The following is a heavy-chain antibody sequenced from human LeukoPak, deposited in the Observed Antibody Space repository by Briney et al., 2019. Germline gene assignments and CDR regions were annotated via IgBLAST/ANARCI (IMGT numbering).Heavy chain of an antibody. D-gene: IGHD6-19*01. Sequence: ASVKVSCMASGYTFTSHGISWVRQAPGQGLEWMGWISAYNGDTKYAQKFQGRVTMTTETSTRTAYVELRSLRSDDTAVYYCARDPSNTSGRFWYLDVWGRGTLVTVSA. CDR3: ARDPSNTSGRFWYLDV. CDR1: GYTFTSHG. CDR2: ISAYNGDT. V-gene: IGHV1-18*01. J-gene: IGHJ2*01.